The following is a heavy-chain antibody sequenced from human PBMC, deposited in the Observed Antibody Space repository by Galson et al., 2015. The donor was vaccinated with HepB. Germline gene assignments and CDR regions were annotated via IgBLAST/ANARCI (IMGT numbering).Heavy chain of an antibody. D-gene: IGHD2-2*01. Sequence: SLRLSCAVSGFTFNVYPLHWVRQAPGKGLEWVAVISHDGSNKFYADSVQGRFTISRDNSKNTLYLQMNSLRPEDTAVYFCARDVGYCSRTSCYGMDVWGQGTTVTVSS. V-gene: IGHV3-30-3*01. CDR1: GFTFNVYP. CDR3: ARDVGYCSRTSCYGMDV. J-gene: IGHJ6*02. CDR2: ISHDGSNK.